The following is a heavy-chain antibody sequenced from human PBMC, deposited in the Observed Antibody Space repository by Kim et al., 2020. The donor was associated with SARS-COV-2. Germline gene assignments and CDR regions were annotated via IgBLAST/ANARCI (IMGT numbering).Heavy chain of an antibody. Sequence: ADAAKAQSTTSRNGAENTLYLQMNSLRAEDTAVYYCVRGGGYSYGYLDYWGQGTLVTVSS. V-gene: IGHV3-74*01. D-gene: IGHD5-18*01. J-gene: IGHJ4*02. CDR3: VRGGGYSYGYLDY.